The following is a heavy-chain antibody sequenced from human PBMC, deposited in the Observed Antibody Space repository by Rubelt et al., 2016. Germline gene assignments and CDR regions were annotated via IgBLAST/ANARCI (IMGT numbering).Heavy chain of an antibody. CDR2: ITGGRTTK. CDR1: GFTFSDYA. J-gene: IGHJ4*02. D-gene: IGHD3-10*01. CDR3: ARENLYLAGSETYSGGLDD. Sequence: EVQLVESGGGLVQPGGSLRLSCAASGFTFSDYAINWVRQSPGKWLEWVAYITGGRTTKYYAASVRGRFTISRDNAKNSLYLQLNSLRAGDTAIYFFARENLYLAGSETYSGGLDDLGQGSLVTVSS. V-gene: IGHV3-48*04.